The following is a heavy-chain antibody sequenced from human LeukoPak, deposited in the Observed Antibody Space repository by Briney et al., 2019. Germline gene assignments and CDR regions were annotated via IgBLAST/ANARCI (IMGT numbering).Heavy chain of an antibody. CDR3: ARAEVPALTYYYYGMDV. V-gene: IGHV1-24*01. J-gene: IGHJ6*02. Sequence: GASVKVSCKVSGYTLTELSMHWVRQAPGKGLEWMGGFDPEDGETIYAQKFQGRVTITADESTSTAYMELSSLRSEDTAVYYCARAEVPALTYYYYGMDVWGQGTTVTVSS. D-gene: IGHD2-2*01. CDR2: FDPEDGET. CDR1: GYTLTELS.